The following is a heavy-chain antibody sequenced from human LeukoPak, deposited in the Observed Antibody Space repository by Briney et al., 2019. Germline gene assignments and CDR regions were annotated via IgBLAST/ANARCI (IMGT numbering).Heavy chain of an antibody. D-gene: IGHD3-10*01. CDR3: DS. CDR2: INTGNGTK. Sequence: ASVKVSCKASGYTFTTYIIHGVRQAPGQRLEWMGWINTGNGTKEYPQNFQGRVITTRDTSASTAYYCASDRFYGSGTYNPFDSWGQGAQVTVSS. CDR1: GYTFTTYI. J-gene: IGHJ4*02. V-gene: IGHV1-3*04.